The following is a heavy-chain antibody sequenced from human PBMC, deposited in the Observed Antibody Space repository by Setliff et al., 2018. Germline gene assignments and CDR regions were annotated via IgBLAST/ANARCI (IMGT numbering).Heavy chain of an antibody. D-gene: IGHD2-8*01. CDR3: ASSLCSNGICYNSDGFDV. CDR1: GDSITSQY. Sequence: SETLSLTCSVSGDSITSQYWNWIRRSPGKGLEWIAYTHSSGHSKYNPSLKSRVTMSVDTSKNQLSLKLTSVTAADTAVYYCASSLCSNGICYNSDGFDVWGQGTMVTVSS. J-gene: IGHJ3*01. CDR2: THSSGHS. V-gene: IGHV4-59*11.